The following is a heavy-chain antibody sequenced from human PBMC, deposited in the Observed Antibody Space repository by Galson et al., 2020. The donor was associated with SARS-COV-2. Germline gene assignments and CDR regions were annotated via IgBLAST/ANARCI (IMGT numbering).Heavy chain of an antibody. CDR2: INHSGST. Sequence: SETLSLTCAVYGGSFSGYYWTWIRQPPGKGLEWIGEINHSGSTNYNPSLKSRVTISVDTSKNQFPLNLSSVTAADTAVYYCARGVGGRTIGWCYHWYFDLWGRGTLVTVSS. D-gene: IGHD6-19*01. CDR3: ARGVGGRTIGWCYHWYFDL. J-gene: IGHJ2*01. CDR1: GGSFSGYY. V-gene: IGHV4-34*01.